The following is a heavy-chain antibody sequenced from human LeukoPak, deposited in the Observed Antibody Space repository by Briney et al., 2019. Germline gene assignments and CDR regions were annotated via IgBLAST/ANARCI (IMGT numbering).Heavy chain of an antibody. J-gene: IGHJ4*02. CDR2: ITDNGNTT. CDR3: ATLRLSDHFDY. Sequence: GGSLRLSCAASGFTFSSYAMNWVRLSAGKGLEWVSAITDNGNTTYYADSVQGRFTTSRDNSKNTLYLQMNSLGVEDTAVYYCATLRLSDHFDYWGQGTLVTVSS. CDR1: GFTFSSYA. V-gene: IGHV3-23*05. D-gene: IGHD2-15*01.